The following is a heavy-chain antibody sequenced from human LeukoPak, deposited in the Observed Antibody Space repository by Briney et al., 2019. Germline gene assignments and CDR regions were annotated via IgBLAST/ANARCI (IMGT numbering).Heavy chain of an antibody. CDR1: GFTFSNAW. V-gene: IGHV3-15*01. Sequence: GGSLRLSCAVSGFTFSNAWMSWVRQAPGKGLEWVGRIKSKTDGGTTDYAAPVKGRFTISRDDSKNTLYLQMNSLKTEDTAVYYCTTDNVAYYDYVWGSYRKNWFDPWGQGTLVTVSS. CDR3: TTDNVAYYDYVWGSYRKNWFDP. D-gene: IGHD3-16*02. J-gene: IGHJ5*02. CDR2: IKSKTDGGTT.